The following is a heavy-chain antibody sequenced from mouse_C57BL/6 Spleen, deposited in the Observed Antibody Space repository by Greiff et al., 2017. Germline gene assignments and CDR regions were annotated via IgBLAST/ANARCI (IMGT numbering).Heavy chain of an antibody. D-gene: IGHD2-14*01. Sequence: QVQLQQPGAELVKPGASVKMFCKASGYTFTSHWITRVKQRPGQGLEWIGDIYPGSGSTNYNEKFKSKATLTVDTSSSTAYMQLSSLTSEDSAVYYCARGYPLFDYWGQGTTLTVSS. CDR1: GYTFTSHW. CDR2: IYPGSGST. CDR3: ARGYPLFDY. J-gene: IGHJ2*01. V-gene: IGHV1-55*01.